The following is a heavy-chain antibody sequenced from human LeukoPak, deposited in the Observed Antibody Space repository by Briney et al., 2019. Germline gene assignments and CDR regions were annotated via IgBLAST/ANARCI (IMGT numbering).Heavy chain of an antibody. CDR2: FDPENGET. V-gene: IGHV1-24*01. CDR3: ATEPKVTMIVVSFYY. D-gene: IGHD3-22*01. J-gene: IGHJ4*02. Sequence: ASVKVSCKVSGYTLTELSMHWVRQAPGKGVEWMGRFDPENGETIYAQKFQGRVTMAEDTSTDTAYMELSSLRSEDTAVYYCATEPKVTMIVVSFYYWGQGTLVTVSS. CDR1: GYTLTELS.